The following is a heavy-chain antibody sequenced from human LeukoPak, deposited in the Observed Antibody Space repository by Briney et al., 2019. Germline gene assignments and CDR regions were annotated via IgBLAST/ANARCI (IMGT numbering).Heavy chain of an antibody. CDR3: ARAPITSTFYFDY. J-gene: IGHJ4*02. Sequence: GGSLRLSCTASGFAFDEHGMSWVRQVPGKGLEWVAGINWSGGSTGYADPLRGRFTISRDNAKNSLYLQMDSLRAEDTALYYCARAPITSTFYFDYWGQGTPVTVSS. CDR1: GFAFDEHG. V-gene: IGHV3-20*04. CDR2: INWSGGST. D-gene: IGHD2-2*01.